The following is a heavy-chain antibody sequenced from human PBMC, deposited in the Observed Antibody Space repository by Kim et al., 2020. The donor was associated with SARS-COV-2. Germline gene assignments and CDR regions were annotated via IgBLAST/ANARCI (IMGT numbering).Heavy chain of an antibody. J-gene: IGHJ5*02. CDR2: ISGNGDET. CDR1: GFTFSHSA. CDR3: TKGGHLSSFGP. V-gene: IGHV3-23*01. Sequence: GGSLRLSCAASGFTFSHSALTWVRQAPGKGLEWVSTISGNGDETFYATSVKGQFTISRDNVKNSGFLQMNSLRADDTALYYCTKGGHLSSFGPWGQGTPVTVSS.